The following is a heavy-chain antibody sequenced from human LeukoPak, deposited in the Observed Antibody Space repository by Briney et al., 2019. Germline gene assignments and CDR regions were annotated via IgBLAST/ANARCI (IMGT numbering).Heavy chain of an antibody. CDR2: ISSSSSYI. V-gene: IGHV3-21*01. Sequence: GGSLRLSCAASGFTFSSYAMSWVRQAPGKGLEWVSSISSSSSYIYYADSVKGRFTISRDNAKNSLYLQMNSLRAEDTAVYYCARGGYYDSTPLDPWGQGTLVTVSS. J-gene: IGHJ5*02. D-gene: IGHD3-22*01. CDR3: ARGGYYDSTPLDP. CDR1: GFTFSSYA.